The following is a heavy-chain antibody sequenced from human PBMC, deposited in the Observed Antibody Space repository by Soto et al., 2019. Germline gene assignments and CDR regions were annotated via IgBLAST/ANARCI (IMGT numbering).Heavy chain of an antibody. D-gene: IGHD3-10*01. V-gene: IGHV4-39*01. CDR3: ARHGWAHWYFDL. Sequence: SETLSLTCTVSGGSISSSSYYWGWIRQPPGKGLEWIGSIYYSGSTYYNPSLKSRITISVDTSKNQFSLKLRSVTAADTAVYYCARHGWAHWYFDLWGRGTLVTVSS. CDR2: IYYSGST. J-gene: IGHJ2*01. CDR1: GGSISSSSYY.